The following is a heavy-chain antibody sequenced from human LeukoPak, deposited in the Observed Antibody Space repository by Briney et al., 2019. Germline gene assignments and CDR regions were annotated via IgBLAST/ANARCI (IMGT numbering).Heavy chain of an antibody. V-gene: IGHV3-23*01. D-gene: IGHD3-22*01. Sequence: GGSLRLSCAASGFTFSSYAMSWVRQAPGKGLEWVSAISGSGGSTYYADSVKGRFTISRDNSKNTLYLQMNSLRAEDTAVYYCAKDGFLHYYDSSGYGLGYYYGMDVWGQGTTVTVSS. CDR3: AKDGFLHYYDSSGYGLGYYYGMDV. J-gene: IGHJ6*02. CDR1: GFTFSSYA. CDR2: ISGSGGST.